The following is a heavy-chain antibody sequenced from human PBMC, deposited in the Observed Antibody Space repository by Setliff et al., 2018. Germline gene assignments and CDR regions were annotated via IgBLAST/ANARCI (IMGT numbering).Heavy chain of an antibody. CDR2: VSASGST. CDR3: ARDPFSSGWYGAPESYFDC. J-gene: IGHJ4*02. V-gene: IGHV4-59*01. Sequence: LSLTCTVSGGSMNPYYWSWIRLPPGKGLAWIGYVSASGSTKYSPSLESRISMSLDTSKNQISLNLTSVTAADTAIYYCARDPFSSGWYGAPESYFDCWGQGILVTVSS. CDR1: GGSMNPYY. D-gene: IGHD6-19*01.